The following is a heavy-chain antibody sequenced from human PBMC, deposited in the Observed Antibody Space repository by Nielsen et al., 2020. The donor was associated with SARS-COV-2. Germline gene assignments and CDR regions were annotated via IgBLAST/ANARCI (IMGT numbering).Heavy chain of an antibody. CDR1: GYSFTSYW. CDR3: ARHPGGYSYGFGPDIDY. D-gene: IGHD5-18*01. Sequence: GGSLRLSCQGSGYSFTSYWIGWVRQMPGKGLEWVGLIYPGDSDTRYSPSFQGQVTISADKSISTAYLQWSSLRASDTAMYYCARHPGGYSYGFGPDIDYWGQGTLVTVSS. J-gene: IGHJ4*02. V-gene: IGHV5-51*01. CDR2: IYPGDSDT.